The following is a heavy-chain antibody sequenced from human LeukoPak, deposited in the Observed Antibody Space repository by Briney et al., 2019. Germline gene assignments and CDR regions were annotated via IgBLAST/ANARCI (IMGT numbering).Heavy chain of an antibody. J-gene: IGHJ5*02. D-gene: IGHD3-10*01. Sequence: GGSLRLSCAASGFTFDDYAMHWVRQAPGKGPEWVSGISWNSGSIGYADSVKGRFTISRDNAKNSLYLQMNSLRAEDTALYYCAKGLYYGSGSYNWFDPWGQGTLVTVSS. CDR1: GFTFDDYA. CDR3: AKGLYYGSGSYNWFDP. CDR2: ISWNSGSI. V-gene: IGHV3-9*01.